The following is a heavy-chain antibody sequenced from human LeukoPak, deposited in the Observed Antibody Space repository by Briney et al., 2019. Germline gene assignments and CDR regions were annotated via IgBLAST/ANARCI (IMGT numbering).Heavy chain of an antibody. J-gene: IGHJ4*02. Sequence: GASVKVSCKVSGYALTELSTHWVRPAPGKGLEWMGSYDPEDGETVYAQKFQGRATMTEDTSADTAYMELSSLRSEDTAVYYCATGHYGDSRHDYWGQGTLVTVSS. CDR3: ATGHYGDSRHDY. D-gene: IGHD4-17*01. CDR2: YDPEDGET. V-gene: IGHV1-24*01. CDR1: GYALTELS.